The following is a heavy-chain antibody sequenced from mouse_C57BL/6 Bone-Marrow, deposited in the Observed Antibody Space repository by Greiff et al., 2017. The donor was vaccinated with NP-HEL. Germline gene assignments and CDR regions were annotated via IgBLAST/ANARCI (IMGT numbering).Heavy chain of an antibody. CDR1: GYTFTSYW. J-gene: IGHJ1*03. Sequence: QVQLKQPGAEFVKPGASVKMSCKASGYTFTSYWITWVKQRPGQGLEWIGDIYPGSGSTNYNEKFKSKATLTVDTSSSTAYMQLSSLTSEDSAVYYCARRNYYGSSYLDWYFDVWGTGTTVTVSS. D-gene: IGHD1-1*01. CDR2: IYPGSGST. V-gene: IGHV1-55*01. CDR3: ARRNYYGSSYLDWYFDV.